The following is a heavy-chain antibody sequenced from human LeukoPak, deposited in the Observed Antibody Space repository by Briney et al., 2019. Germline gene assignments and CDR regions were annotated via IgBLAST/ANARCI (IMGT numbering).Heavy chain of an antibody. V-gene: IGHV1-2*02. D-gene: IGHD1-26*01. Sequence: GASVNVSCKASGYTFIDYYMHWVRQAPGQGLEWIGWISPNSGGTKYVHKFQGRVTMTRDTSITTVYMELSGLSFDDTAVYYCARGGGSYSVDYWGQGTLVFVSS. CDR1: GYTFIDYY. J-gene: IGHJ4*02. CDR3: ARGGGSYSVDY. CDR2: ISPNSGGT.